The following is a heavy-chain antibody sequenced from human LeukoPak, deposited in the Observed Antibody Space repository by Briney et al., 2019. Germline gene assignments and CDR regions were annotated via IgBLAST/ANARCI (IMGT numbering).Heavy chain of an antibody. CDR2: IRSKGYGGTT. D-gene: IGHD4-17*01. CDR3: TGGAYAAGY. J-gene: IGHJ4*02. V-gene: IGHV3-49*04. Sequence: PGGSLRLSCTASGFTFGDYVMSWVRQAPGKGLEWVGFIRSKGYGGTTEYAASVKGRFTISRDDSKSFAYLQINSLKTEDTGVYYCTGGAYAAGYWGQGTLVTVSS. CDR1: GFTFGDYV.